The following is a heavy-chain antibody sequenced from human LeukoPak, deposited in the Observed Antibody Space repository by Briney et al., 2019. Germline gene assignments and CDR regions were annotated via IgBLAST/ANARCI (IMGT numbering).Heavy chain of an antibody. CDR2: IKEDGSEN. D-gene: IGHD2-21*01. J-gene: IGHJ4*02. V-gene: IGHV3-7*01. CDR1: GFSFCSYW. CDR3: ARLGLGGYSYSLDY. Sequence: GGSLRLSCAASGFSFCSYWMNCVRQAPGERLERVANIKEDGSENYHVDSVKGRFTISRDSAKNALYMQMNSLRAEDTAVYYCARLGLGGYSYSLDYWGQGTLVTVSS.